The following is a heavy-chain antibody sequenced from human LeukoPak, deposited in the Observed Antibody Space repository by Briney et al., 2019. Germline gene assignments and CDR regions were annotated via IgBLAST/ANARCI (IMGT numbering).Heavy chain of an antibody. Sequence: SETLSLTCAVSGGSFSGYYWSWIRQPPGKGLEWFGEINHSGSTNYNPSLKSRVTISVDTSKNRFSLKLSSVTAADTAVYYCARAQYGYGQDYWGQGTLVTVSS. V-gene: IGHV4-34*01. J-gene: IGHJ4*02. CDR1: GGSFSGYY. CDR2: INHSGST. CDR3: ARAQYGYGQDY. D-gene: IGHD5-18*01.